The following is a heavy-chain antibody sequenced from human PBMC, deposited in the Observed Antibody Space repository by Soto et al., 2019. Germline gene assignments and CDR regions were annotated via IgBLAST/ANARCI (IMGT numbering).Heavy chain of an antibody. CDR2: ISGSSSYI. D-gene: IGHD2-15*01. CDR3: AREVVIVAAANYLDS. J-gene: IGHJ4*02. CDR1: GFSFSSYS. Sequence: GGSLRLSCAASGFSFSSYSMHWVRQAPGKGLEWVSSISGSSSYIHYADSVKGRFTISRDSARKSLYLQMNSLRAEDTAVYYCAREVVIVAAANYLDSRGQGSLVTVSS. V-gene: IGHV3-21*01.